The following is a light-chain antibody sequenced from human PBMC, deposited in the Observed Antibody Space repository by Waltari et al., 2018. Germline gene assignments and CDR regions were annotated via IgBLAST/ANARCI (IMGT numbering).Light chain of an antibody. CDR3: CSWDHSLDARV. CDR2: SNN. V-gene: IGLV1-44*01. CDR1: RSNIGSST. Sequence: QSVLTQPPSASAPPGQRVTLSCSGNRSNIGSSTVNWYQHVPGTAPKLLIYSNNQRPSGVPDRFSGSRSGTSASLAISGLQSEDEADYYCCSWDHSLDARVFGGGTTLTV. J-gene: IGLJ3*02.